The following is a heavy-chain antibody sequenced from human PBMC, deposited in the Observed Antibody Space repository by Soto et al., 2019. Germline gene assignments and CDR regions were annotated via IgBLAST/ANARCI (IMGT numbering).Heavy chain of an antibody. V-gene: IGHV1-69*13. J-gene: IGHJ6*02. CDR3: ARARLRYCSGGSCLFFYGMDV. CDR2: IIPIFGTA. CDR1: GGTFSSYA. D-gene: IGHD2-15*01. Sequence: SVKVSCKASGGTFSSYAISWVRQAPGQGLEWMGGIIPIFGTANYAQKFQGRVTITADESTSTAYMELSSLRSEDTAVYYCARARLRYCSGGSCLFFYGMDVWGQGTTVTVSS.